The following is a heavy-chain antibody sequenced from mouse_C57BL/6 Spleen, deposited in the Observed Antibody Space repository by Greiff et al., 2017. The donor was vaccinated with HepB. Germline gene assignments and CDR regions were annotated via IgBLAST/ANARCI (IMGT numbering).Heavy chain of an antibody. CDR1: GFTFTDYY. J-gene: IGHJ2*01. CDR3: ARYRLGRVYFDY. D-gene: IGHD4-1*01. CDR2: IRNKANGYTT. V-gene: IGHV7-3*01. Sequence: EVKLMESGGGLVQPGGSLSLSCAASGFTFTDYYMSWVRQPPGKALEWLGFIRNKANGYTTEYSASVKGRFTISRDNSQSILYLQMNALRAEDSATYYCARYRLGRVYFDYWGQGTTLTVSS.